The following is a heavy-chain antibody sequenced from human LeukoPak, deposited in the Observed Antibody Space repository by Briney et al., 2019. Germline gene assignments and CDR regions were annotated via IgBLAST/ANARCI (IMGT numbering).Heavy chain of an antibody. Sequence: GGSLRLSCAASGFTFSSYWMHWVRQAPGKGLVWVSRINSDGSSTSYADSVKGRFTISRDNAKNTLYLQMNSLRAEDTAVYYCARGTYYYDSSGYYHYFDYWGQGTLVTVFS. CDR2: INSDGSST. D-gene: IGHD3-22*01. V-gene: IGHV3-74*01. CDR1: GFTFSSYW. J-gene: IGHJ4*02. CDR3: ARGTYYYDSSGYYHYFDY.